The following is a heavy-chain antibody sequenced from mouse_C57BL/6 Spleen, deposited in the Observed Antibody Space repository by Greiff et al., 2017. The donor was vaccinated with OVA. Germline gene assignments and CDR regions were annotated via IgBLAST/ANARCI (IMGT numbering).Heavy chain of an antibody. D-gene: IGHD1-1*01. V-gene: IGHV1-15*01. CDR2: IDPETGGT. Sequence: QVQLQQSGAELVRPGASVTLSCKASGYTFTDYEMHWVKQTPVHGLEWIGAIDPETGGTAYNQKFKGKAILTADKSSSTAYMELRSLTSEDSAVYYCTRQYGSRASHAMDYWGQGTSVTVSS. CDR3: TRQYGSRASHAMDY. J-gene: IGHJ4*01. CDR1: GYTFTDYE.